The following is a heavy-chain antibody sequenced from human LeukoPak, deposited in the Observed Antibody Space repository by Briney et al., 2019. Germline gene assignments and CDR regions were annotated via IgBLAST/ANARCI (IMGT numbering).Heavy chain of an antibody. CDR3: ARGGVGCFDY. D-gene: IGHD6-19*01. CDR1: GLTLRSYA. Sequence: QPGGSLRLSCAASGLTLRSYAMTWVRQAPGKGLEGVSTISGSGGSTYYADSVRGRFTISRDNAKDTVYLQMNSLRAEDTAVYFCARGGVGCFDYWGQGALVTVSS. J-gene: IGHJ4*02. V-gene: IGHV3-23*01. CDR2: ISGSGGST.